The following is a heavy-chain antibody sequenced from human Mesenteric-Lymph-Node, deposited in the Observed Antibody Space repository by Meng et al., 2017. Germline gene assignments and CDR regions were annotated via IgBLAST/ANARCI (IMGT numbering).Heavy chain of an antibody. CDR2: ISSSSSYI. CDR3: AREEDLS. D-gene: IGHD2-15*01. CDR1: GFTFSSYS. Sequence: GESLKISCAASGFTFSSYSMNWVRQAPGKGLEWVSSISSSSSYIYYADSVKGRFTISRDNAKNSLYLQMNSLRAEDTAVYYCAREEDLSWGQGTLVTVSS. V-gene: IGHV3-21*01. J-gene: IGHJ4*02.